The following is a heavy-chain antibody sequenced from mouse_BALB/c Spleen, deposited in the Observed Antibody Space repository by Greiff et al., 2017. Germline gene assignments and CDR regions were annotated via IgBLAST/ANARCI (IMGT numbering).Heavy chain of an antibody. CDR3: ARGDYGSSLDY. CDR2: ISYDGSN. V-gene: IGHV3-6*02. CDR1: GYSITSGYY. J-gene: IGHJ2*01. D-gene: IGHD1-1*01. Sequence: VQLQQSGPGLVKPSQSLSLTCSVTGYSITSGYYWNWIRQFPGNKLEWMGYISYDGSNNYNPSLKNRISITRDTSKNQFFLKLNSVTTEDTATYYCARGDYGSSLDYWGQGTTLTVSS.